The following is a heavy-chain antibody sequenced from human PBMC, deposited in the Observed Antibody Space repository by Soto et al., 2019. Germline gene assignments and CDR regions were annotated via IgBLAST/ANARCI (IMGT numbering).Heavy chain of an antibody. CDR3: ARVGYSSSSEKLDYYYYYMDV. J-gene: IGHJ6*03. CDR2: ISSSSSYI. Sequence: GGSLRLSCAASGFTFSSYSMNWVRQAPGKGLEWVSSISSSSSYIYYADSVKGRFTISRDNAKNSLYLQMNSLRAEDTAVYYCARVGYSSSSEKLDYYYYYMDVWGKGTTVTVSS. D-gene: IGHD6-6*01. V-gene: IGHV3-21*01. CDR1: GFTFSSYS.